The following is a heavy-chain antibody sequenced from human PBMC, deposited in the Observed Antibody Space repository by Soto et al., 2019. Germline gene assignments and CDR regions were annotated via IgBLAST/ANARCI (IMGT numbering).Heavy chain of an antibody. J-gene: IGHJ5*02. CDR2: IWYDGSNK. CDR1: GFTFSSYG. Sequence: PGGSLRLSCAASGFTFSSYGMHWVRQAPGKGLEWVAVIWYDGSNKYYADSVKGRFTISRDNSKNTLYLQMNNLRAEDTAVYYCAREGITIFGVPRRDLDNWFDPWGQGTLVTVSS. D-gene: IGHD3-3*01. CDR3: AREGITIFGVPRRDLDNWFDP. V-gene: IGHV3-33*01.